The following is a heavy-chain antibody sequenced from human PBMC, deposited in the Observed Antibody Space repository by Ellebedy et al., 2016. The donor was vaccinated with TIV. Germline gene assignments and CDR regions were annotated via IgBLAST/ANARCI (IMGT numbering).Heavy chain of an antibody. Sequence: GESLKISXAASGFTFSSYGMHWVRQAPGKGLEWVAVISYDGSNKYYADSVKGRFTISRDNSKNTLYLQMNSLRAEDTAVYYCAKDRITGGVGLVSGYFDLWGRGTLVTVSS. CDR1: GFTFSSYG. CDR3: AKDRITGGVGLVSGYFDL. V-gene: IGHV3-30*18. D-gene: IGHD3-16*01. CDR2: ISYDGSNK. J-gene: IGHJ2*01.